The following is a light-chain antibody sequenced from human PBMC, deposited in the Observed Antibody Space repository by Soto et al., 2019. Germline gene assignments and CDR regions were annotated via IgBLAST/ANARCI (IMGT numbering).Light chain of an antibody. CDR3: QSYGTSGGV. J-gene: IGLJ3*02. Sequence: QSVLTQPPSVSGAPGQRVTISCTGSSSNIGAGFDVHWYQQIPGAAPKLLIFRNGDRPSGVPDRFSGSKSGSSAALAITGLQDEDEADYSCQSYGTSGGVFGGGTKVTVL. CDR2: RNG. CDR1: SSNIGAGFD. V-gene: IGLV1-40*01.